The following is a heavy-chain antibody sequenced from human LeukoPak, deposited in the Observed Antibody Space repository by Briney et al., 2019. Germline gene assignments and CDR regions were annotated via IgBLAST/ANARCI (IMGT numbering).Heavy chain of an antibody. CDR3: ARGVVPAALNGLNDAFDI. CDR1: GGSISSYY. V-gene: IGHV4-4*07. D-gene: IGHD2-2*01. Sequence: SETLSLTCTVSGGSISSYYWSWIRQPAGKGLEWIGRIYTSGSTNYNPSLKSRVTMSVDTSKNQFSLKLSSVTAADTAVYYCARGVVPAALNGLNDAFDIWGQGTMVTVSS. CDR2: IYTSGST. J-gene: IGHJ3*02.